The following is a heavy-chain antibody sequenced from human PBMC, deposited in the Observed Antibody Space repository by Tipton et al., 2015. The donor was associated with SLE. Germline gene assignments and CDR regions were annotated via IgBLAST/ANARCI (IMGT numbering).Heavy chain of an antibody. CDR1: GYSISSGYY. Sequence: TLSLTCAVSGYSISSGYYWGWIRQPPGKGLEWIGSIYYSGSTYYNPSLKSRVTISVDTSKNQFSLKLSSVTAADTAVYYCARVPLTWGRGYWGQGTLVTVSS. V-gene: IGHV4-38-2*01. D-gene: IGHD3-16*01. CDR2: IYYSGST. CDR3: ARVPLTWGRGY. J-gene: IGHJ4*02.